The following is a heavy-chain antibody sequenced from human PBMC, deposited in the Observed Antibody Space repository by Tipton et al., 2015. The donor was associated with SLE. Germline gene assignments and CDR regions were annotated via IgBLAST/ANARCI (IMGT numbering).Heavy chain of an antibody. CDR3: ARDRRSGSQLGHYYYYMDV. CDR2: ISAYNGNT. D-gene: IGHD1-26*01. V-gene: IGHV1-18*01. J-gene: IGHJ6*03. Sequence: QSGPEVKKPGASVKVSCKASGYTFTSYGISWVRQAPGQGLEWMGWISAYNGNTNYAQKLQGRVTMTTDTSTSTAYMELRSLRSDDTAVYYCARDRRSGSQLGHYYYYMDVWGKGTTVTVSS. CDR1: GYTFTSYG.